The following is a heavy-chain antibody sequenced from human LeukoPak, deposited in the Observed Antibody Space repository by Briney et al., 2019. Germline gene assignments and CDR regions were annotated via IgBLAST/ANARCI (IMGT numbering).Heavy chain of an antibody. CDR2: IKYDGSEK. Sequence: GGSLRLSCTASGFTFSSYWMSWVRQAPGKGLEWVANIKYDGSEKYYVYSVKGRFTISRDNAKNSLYLQMNSLRAEDTAVFYCAREPPRERWFESWGQGTLVTVYS. V-gene: IGHV3-7*03. D-gene: IGHD1-1*01. CDR1: GFTFSSYW. J-gene: IGHJ5*01. CDR3: AREPPRERWFES.